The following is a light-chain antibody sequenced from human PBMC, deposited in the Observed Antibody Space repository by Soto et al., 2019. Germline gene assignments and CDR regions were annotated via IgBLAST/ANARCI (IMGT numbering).Light chain of an antibody. V-gene: IGKV3-15*01. CDR3: QQYSSWPTT. J-gene: IGKJ1*01. Sequence: EIVMTQSPATLSVSPGERATLSCRASHSVSSDLAWYQQKPGQAPRLLIYGASTRAIGIPARFSGGGSGTDFTLTISGLQSEDFAVYYCQQYSSWPTTFGQGTKVDIK. CDR2: GAS. CDR1: HSVSSD.